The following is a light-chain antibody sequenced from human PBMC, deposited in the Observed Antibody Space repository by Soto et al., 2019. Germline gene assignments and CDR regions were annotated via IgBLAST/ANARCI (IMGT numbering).Light chain of an antibody. J-gene: IGLJ3*02. CDR2: QVS. V-gene: IGLV2-14*01. CDR3: ISHPTSSTWV. Sequence: QSALTQPASLSGSPGQSITISCYGTSSDVGGYNYVYWFQQYPGKAPKLMIFQVSTRPSGVSDRFSGSKSGNTASLTISGLQAEDEADYYCISHPTSSTWVFGGGTQLTVL. CDR1: SSDVGGYNY.